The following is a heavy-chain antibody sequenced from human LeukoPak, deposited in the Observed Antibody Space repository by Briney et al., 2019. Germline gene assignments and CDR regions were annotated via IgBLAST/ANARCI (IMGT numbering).Heavy chain of an antibody. V-gene: IGHV3-7*01. J-gene: IGHJ5*02. Sequence: GGSLRLSCAASGFIFSDYYMSWVRQAPGKGLDWVATIKQDGILKHYADSVKGRFTISRDNAENSLYLQMDSLRVDDTAAYYCARLGGETTRFDLWGQGALVTVSS. CDR3: ARLGGETTRFDL. CDR2: IKQDGILK. D-gene: IGHD1-7*01. CDR1: GFIFSDYY.